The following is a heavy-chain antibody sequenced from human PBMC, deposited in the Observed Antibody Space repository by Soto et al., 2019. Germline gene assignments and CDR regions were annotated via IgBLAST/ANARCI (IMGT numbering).Heavy chain of an antibody. Sequence: GGSLRLSCAAFGFTFSSYGMSWVRQAPGKGLEGVSGISGGGTSTYYADSVKGRFTISRDKSKKTLYLQMNSLRAEDTAVYYCAKEGTVYYYDSSGYYFQTPFDYWGQGTLVTVS. D-gene: IGHD3-22*01. CDR1: GFTFSSYG. V-gene: IGHV3-23*01. CDR2: ISGGGTST. J-gene: IGHJ4*02. CDR3: AKEGTVYYYDSSGYYFQTPFDY.